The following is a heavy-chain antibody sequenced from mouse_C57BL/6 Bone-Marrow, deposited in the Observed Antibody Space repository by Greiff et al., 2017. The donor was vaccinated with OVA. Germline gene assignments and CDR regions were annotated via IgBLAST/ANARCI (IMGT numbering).Heavy chain of an antibody. CDR3: ARKPSYYYGTYAMDY. CDR1: GYAFSSSW. CDR2: IYPGDGDT. Sequence: VQLQQSGPELVKPGASVKISCKASGYAFSSSWMNWVKQRPGKGLEWIGRIYPGDGDTNYNGKFKGKATLTADKSSSTAYMQLSSLTSEDSAVYFCARKPSYYYGTYAMDYWGQGTSVTVSS. D-gene: IGHD1-1*01. J-gene: IGHJ4*01. V-gene: IGHV1-82*01.